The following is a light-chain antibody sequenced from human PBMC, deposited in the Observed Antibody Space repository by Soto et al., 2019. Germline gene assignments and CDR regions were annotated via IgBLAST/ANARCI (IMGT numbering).Light chain of an antibody. V-gene: IGKV3D-15*01. Sequence: EIVMTQSPATLSVSPGERATLSCRASQSVSSNLAWYQQKPGQAPRLLMYGASTRATGIPARFSGSGSGTEFTRTISSLQSEDFAVYYCQQYNNWPFTFGPGTKVDIK. CDR1: QSVSSN. CDR3: QQYNNWPFT. J-gene: IGKJ3*01. CDR2: GAS.